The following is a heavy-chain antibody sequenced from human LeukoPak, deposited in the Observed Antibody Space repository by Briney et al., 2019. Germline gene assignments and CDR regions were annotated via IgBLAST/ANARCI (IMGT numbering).Heavy chain of an antibody. CDR3: ARGGGTGEFDY. V-gene: IGHV3-74*01. D-gene: IGHD3-10*01. CDR2: IHSDGSST. J-gene: IGHJ4*02. Sequence: PGGSLRLSCAVSGFTFSSYAMHWVRQAPGEGPMWVSRIHSDGSSTIYADSVKGRFTISRDTAKNIVYLQMNSLRAEDTAVYYCARGGGTGEFDYWGQGTLVTVPS. CDR1: GFTFSSYA.